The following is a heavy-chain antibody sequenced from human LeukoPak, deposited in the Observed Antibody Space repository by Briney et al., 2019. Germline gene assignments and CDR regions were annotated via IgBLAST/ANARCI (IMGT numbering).Heavy chain of an antibody. CDR1: GYSFTSYW. CDR2: IYPDDSDT. V-gene: IGHV5-51*01. Sequence: PGESLKISCKGSGYSFTSYWIGWVRQMPGKGLEWMGIIYPDDSDTRYSPSFQGQVTISADKSIKTAYLQWRGLKASDTAMYYCARQEGSYGYDQISYWGQGTLVTVSS. J-gene: IGHJ4*02. D-gene: IGHD5-18*01. CDR3: ARQEGSYGYDQISY.